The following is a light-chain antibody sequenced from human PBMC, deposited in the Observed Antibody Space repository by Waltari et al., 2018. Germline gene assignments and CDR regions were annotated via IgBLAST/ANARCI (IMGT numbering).Light chain of an antibody. CDR3: QSYDRSLSGYV. J-gene: IGLJ1*01. CDR1: SSNIGAGYG. Sequence: QSVLTQPPSVSGAPGQRVTISCTGSSSNIGAGYGVTWYQQLPGTAPKGLIYGNNNRPSGVPDRFSVSKSGTSASLAITGLQAEDEADYYCQSYDRSLSGYVFGTGTKVTVL. V-gene: IGLV1-40*01. CDR2: GNN.